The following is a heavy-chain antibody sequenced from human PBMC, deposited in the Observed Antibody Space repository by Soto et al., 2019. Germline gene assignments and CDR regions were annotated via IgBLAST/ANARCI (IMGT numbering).Heavy chain of an antibody. Sequence: PSETPSLTCTVSGGSISSGGYYWSWIRQHPGKGLEWIGYIYYSGSTYYNPSLKSRVTISVDTSKNHFSLKLSSVTAADTAVYYCARNKLEDFWRITNYFDYWGQGTLVTVSS. V-gene: IGHV4-31*03. D-gene: IGHD3-3*01. CDR3: ARNKLEDFWRITNYFDY. CDR1: GGSISSGGYY. J-gene: IGHJ4*02. CDR2: IYYSGST.